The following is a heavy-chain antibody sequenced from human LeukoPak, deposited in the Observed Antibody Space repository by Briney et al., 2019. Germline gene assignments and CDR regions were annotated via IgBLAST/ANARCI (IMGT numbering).Heavy chain of an antibody. CDR1: GGSISSYY. CDR2: IHYSGST. Sequence: KPSEPLSLTCTVSGGSISSYYWSWIRQPPGKGLEWIGYIHYSGSTYNNPSLKSRVTISVDTSKNQLSLKLSSVTAADTAVYYCARDGCSGPSCHGNWFDPWGQGTLVTVSS. J-gene: IGHJ5*02. D-gene: IGHD2-2*01. V-gene: IGHV4-59*06. CDR3: ARDGCSGPSCHGNWFDP.